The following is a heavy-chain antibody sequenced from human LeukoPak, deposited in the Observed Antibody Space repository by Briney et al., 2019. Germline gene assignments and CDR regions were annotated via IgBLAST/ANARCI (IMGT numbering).Heavy chain of an antibody. Sequence: GGSLRLSCAASGFTFSSYAMSWVRQAPGKGLEWVSAISGSGASTYYADSVKGRFTISRDNSKNTLYLQMNSLRAEDTAVYYCAKSAFGGLIVRSFDYWGQGTLVTVSS. CDR3: AKSAFGGLIVRSFDY. D-gene: IGHD3-16*02. V-gene: IGHV3-23*01. CDR2: ISGSGAST. J-gene: IGHJ4*02. CDR1: GFTFSSYA.